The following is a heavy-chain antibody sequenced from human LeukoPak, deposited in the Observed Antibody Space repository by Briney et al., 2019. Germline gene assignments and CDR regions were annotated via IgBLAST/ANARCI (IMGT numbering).Heavy chain of an antibody. J-gene: IGHJ5*02. V-gene: IGHV4-34*01. Sequence: SETLSLTCAVYGGSFSGYYWSWIRQPPGKGLEWIGEINHSGSTNYNPSLKSRVTISVDTSKNQFSLKLSSVTAADTAVYYCARRQSYYYGSGAWGQETLVTVSS. CDR1: GGSFSGYY. D-gene: IGHD3-10*01. CDR3: ARRQSYYYGSGA. CDR2: INHSGST.